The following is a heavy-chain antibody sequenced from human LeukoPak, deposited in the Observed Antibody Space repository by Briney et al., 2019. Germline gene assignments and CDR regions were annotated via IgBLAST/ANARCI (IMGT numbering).Heavy chain of an antibody. D-gene: IGHD1-26*01. J-gene: IGHJ6*04. V-gene: IGHV3-48*03. Sequence: GGYLRLYCAASGFTFSSYEMNWVRQAPGKGLEWVSYISSSGSTIYYADSVKGRFTISRDNAKNSLYLQMNSLRAEDTAVYYCARAILGAPLYYYGMDVWGKGTTVTVSS. CDR1: GFTFSSYE. CDR2: ISSSGSTI. CDR3: ARAILGAPLYYYGMDV.